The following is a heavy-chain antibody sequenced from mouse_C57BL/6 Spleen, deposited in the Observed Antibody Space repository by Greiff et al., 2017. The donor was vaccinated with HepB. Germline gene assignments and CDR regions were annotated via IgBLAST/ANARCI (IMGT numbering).Heavy chain of an antibody. CDR1: GYTFTDYN. J-gene: IGHJ2*01. V-gene: IGHV1-22*01. D-gene: IGHD1-1*01. CDR3: AKSELRRDFDY. Sequence: VQLQQSGPELVKPGASVKMSCKASGYTFTDYNMHWVKQSHGKSLEWIGYINPNNGGTSYNQKFKGKATLTVNKSSRTAYMELRSLTSEDSAVYDCAKSELRRDFDYWGQGTTLTFSS. CDR2: INPNNGGT.